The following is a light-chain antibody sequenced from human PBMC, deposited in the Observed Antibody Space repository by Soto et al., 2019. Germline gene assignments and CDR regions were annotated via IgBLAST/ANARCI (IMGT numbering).Light chain of an antibody. Sequence: QSALTQPASVSWSRGQSITISFTGTSSNVGSYNFVSWYRQYPGKAPELIIYEVSQRPSTFFNRFSGSKSGNTASLTISGLHSDDEADYYCCSSAGNNALVFGGGTKLTVL. J-gene: IGLJ3*02. CDR3: CSSAGNNALV. CDR2: EVS. CDR1: SSNVGSYNF. V-gene: IGLV2-23*02.